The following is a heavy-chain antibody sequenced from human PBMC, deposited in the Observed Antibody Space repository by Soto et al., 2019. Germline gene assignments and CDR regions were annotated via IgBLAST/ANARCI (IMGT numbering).Heavy chain of an antibody. J-gene: IGHJ3*02. CDR3: ARDDAFGNENGFDI. CDR1: GFPFSTYG. CDR2: IVNDGSAK. Sequence: GGSLRLSCAVSGFPFSTYGFHWVRQPPGKGLEWLAVIVNDGSAKYHADSVEGRFTISRDNSKDTLYLQMNSLRAEDTAVYYCARDDAFGNENGFDIWGQGTMVTVSS. D-gene: IGHD1-1*01. V-gene: IGHV3-33*01.